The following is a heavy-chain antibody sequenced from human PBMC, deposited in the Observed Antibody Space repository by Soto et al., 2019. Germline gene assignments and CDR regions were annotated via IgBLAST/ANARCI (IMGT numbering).Heavy chain of an antibody. D-gene: IGHD3-10*01. CDR2: ISGSGGST. Sequence: GGSLRLSCAASGFTFSSYAMSWVHQAPGKGLEWVSAISGSGGSTYYADSVKGRFTISRDNSKNTLYLQMNSLRAEDTAVYYCAKAPPGGSGSLPYYYYYMDVWGKGTTVTVSS. CDR3: AKAPPGGSGSLPYYYYYMDV. V-gene: IGHV3-23*01. CDR1: GFTFSSYA. J-gene: IGHJ6*03.